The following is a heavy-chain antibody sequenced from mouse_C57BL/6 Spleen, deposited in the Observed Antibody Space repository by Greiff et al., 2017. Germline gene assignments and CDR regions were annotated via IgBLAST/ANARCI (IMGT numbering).Heavy chain of an antibody. Sequence: DVQLVESGGGLVKPGGSLKLSCAASGFTFSDYGMHWVRQAPEKGLEWVAYISSGSSTIYYAATVKGRFTISRDNAKNTLFLQMTSLRSEDTAMYYCASDAFYDSTGYSMDYWGQGTSVTVSS. D-gene: IGHD1-1*01. CDR2: ISSGSSTI. CDR3: ASDAFYDSTGYSMDY. J-gene: IGHJ4*01. V-gene: IGHV5-17*01. CDR1: GFTFSDYG.